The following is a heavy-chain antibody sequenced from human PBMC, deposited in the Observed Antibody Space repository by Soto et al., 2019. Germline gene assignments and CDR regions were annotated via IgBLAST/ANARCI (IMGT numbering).Heavy chain of an antibody. CDR1: GYTFTSYG. CDR3: ARDPIEEQQLGGWLDP. J-gene: IGHJ5*02. Sequence: QVQLVQSGAEVKKPGASVKVSCKASGYTFTSYGISWVRQAPGQGLEWMGWNSAYNGNTNYAQKLQGRVTMTTDTSTSTAYMELRSLRSDDTAVYYCARDPIEEQQLGGWLDPWGQGTLVTVSS. D-gene: IGHD6-13*01. CDR2: NSAYNGNT. V-gene: IGHV1-18*01.